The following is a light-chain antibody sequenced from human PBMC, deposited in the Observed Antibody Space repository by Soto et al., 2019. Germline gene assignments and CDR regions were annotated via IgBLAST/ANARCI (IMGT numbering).Light chain of an antibody. V-gene: IGKV3D-20*02. Sequence: EIVLTQSPDTLSLSPGERAALSFRSSQRVSSDSLAWYQQQPGQAPRLLIYGASSRATGIPARFSGSGSGTDFTLTISSLEPEDFAVYYCQQRSNWPKTFGQGTKVDIK. J-gene: IGKJ1*01. CDR1: QRVSSDS. CDR3: QQRSNWPKT. CDR2: GAS.